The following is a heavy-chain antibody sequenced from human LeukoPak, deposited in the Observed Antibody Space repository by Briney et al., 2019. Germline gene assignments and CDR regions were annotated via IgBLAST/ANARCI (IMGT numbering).Heavy chain of an antibody. CDR3: ARQDCSGGSCYLDY. J-gene: IGHJ4*02. D-gene: IGHD2-15*01. V-gene: IGHV3-30*04. Sequence: PGGSLRLSCAASRFIFSNYAMHWVRQAPGKGLDWVAVISYHGSDQFYADPVKGRFTISRDYSKNTLFLQMNSLRTEDTAVYYCARQDCSGGSCYLDYWGQGTLVTVSS. CDR1: RFIFSNYA. CDR2: ISYHGSDQ.